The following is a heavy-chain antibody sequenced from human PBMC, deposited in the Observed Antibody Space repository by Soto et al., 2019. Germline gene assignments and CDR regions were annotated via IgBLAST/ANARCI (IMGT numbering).Heavy chain of an antibody. CDR3: AYSSTPFDY. J-gene: IGHJ4*02. CDR2: ISGSGGST. V-gene: IGHV3-23*01. D-gene: IGHD6-13*01. CDR1: GFTFSSYA. Sequence: GGSLRLSCAASGFTFSSYAMNWVRQAPGKGLEWVSVISGSGGSTYYADSVKGRFTISRDNSKNTLYLQMNSLRAEDTAVYYCAYSSTPFDYWGQGTLVTVSS.